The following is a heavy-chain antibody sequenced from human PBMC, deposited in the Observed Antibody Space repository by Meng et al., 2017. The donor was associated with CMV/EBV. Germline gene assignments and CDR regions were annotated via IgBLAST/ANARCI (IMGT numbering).Heavy chain of an antibody. Sequence: ASGFTCSSYAMSWVRQAPGKGLEWVSVIYSGGSSTYYADSVKGRFTISRDNSKNTLYLQMNSLRAEDTAVYYCAKDCSSWPYGMDVWGQGTTVTVSS. V-gene: IGHV3-23*03. CDR2: IYSGGSST. CDR3: AKDCSSWPYGMDV. D-gene: IGHD6-13*01. CDR1: GFTCSSYA. J-gene: IGHJ6*02.